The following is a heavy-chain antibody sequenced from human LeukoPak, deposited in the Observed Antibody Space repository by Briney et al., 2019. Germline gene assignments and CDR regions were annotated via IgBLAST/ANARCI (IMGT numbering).Heavy chain of an antibody. V-gene: IGHV3-30*18. Sequence: GGSLRLSCAASGFTFSSYGMHWVLQAPGKGLEWVAVISYDGSNKYYADSVKGRFTISRDNSKNTLYLQMNSLRAEDTAVYYCAKDRATMPVDYWGQGTLVTVSS. CDR3: AKDRATMPVDY. J-gene: IGHJ4*02. CDR2: ISYDGSNK. D-gene: IGHD5-12*01. CDR1: GFTFSSYG.